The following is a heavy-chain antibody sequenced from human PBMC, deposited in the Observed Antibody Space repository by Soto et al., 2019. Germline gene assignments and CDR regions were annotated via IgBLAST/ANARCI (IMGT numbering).Heavy chain of an antibody. D-gene: IGHD2-2*01. CDR1: GGSISSGGYY. CDR2: IYYSGST. J-gene: IGHJ6*02. Sequence: QVQLQESGPGLVKPSQTLSLTCTVSGGSISSGGYYWSWIRQHPGKGLEWIGYIYYSGSTYYNPSLKSRVTISVDTSKNQFSLKLSSVTAADTAVYYCARDGRYCSSTSCYLYYYGMDVWGQGTTVTVSS. CDR3: ARDGRYCSSTSCYLYYYGMDV. V-gene: IGHV4-31*03.